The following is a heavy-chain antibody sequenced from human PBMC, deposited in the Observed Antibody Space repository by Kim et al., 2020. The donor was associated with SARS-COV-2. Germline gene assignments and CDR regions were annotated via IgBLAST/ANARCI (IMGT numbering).Heavy chain of an antibody. D-gene: IGHD6-19*01. CDR3: ARHVGSGWFTDAFDI. CDR2: IYPGDSDT. J-gene: IGHJ3*02. CDR1: GYSFTSYW. V-gene: IGHV5-51*01. Sequence: ESLKISCKGSGYSFTSYWIGWVRQMPGKGLEWMGIIYPGDSDTRYSPSFQGQVTISADKSISTAYLQWSSLKASDTAMYYCARHVGSGWFTDAFDIWGQGTMVTVSS.